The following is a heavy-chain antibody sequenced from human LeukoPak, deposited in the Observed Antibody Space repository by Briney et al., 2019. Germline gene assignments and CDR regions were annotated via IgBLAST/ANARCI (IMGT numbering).Heavy chain of an antibody. V-gene: IGHV3-21*01. CDR3: ARESDTAMVFDY. CDR1: GFTFSSYS. CDR2: ISSSSSYI. D-gene: IGHD5-18*01. J-gene: IGHJ4*02. Sequence: GGSLRLSCAASGFTFSSYSMNWVRQAPGKGLELVSSISSSSSYIYYADSVKGRFTISRDNAKNSLYLQMNSLRAEDTAVYYCARESDTAMVFDYWGQGTLVTVSS.